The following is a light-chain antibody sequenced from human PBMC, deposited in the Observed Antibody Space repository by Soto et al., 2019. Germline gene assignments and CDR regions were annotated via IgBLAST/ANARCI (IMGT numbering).Light chain of an antibody. CDR3: FLSYTAARRAV. CDR1: TGPVTSGHY. J-gene: IGLJ3*02. Sequence: QAVVTQEPSLTVSPGGTVTLTCGSSTGPVTSGHYPYWLQQKPGQAPRALISDTTNKHSWTPARFSGSLLGGKAALTLSGAQPEDEADYYCFLSYTAARRAVFGGGTKVTVL. CDR2: DTT. V-gene: IGLV7-46*01.